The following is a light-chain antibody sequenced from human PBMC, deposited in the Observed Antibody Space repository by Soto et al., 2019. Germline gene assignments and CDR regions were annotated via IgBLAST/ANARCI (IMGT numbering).Light chain of an antibody. CDR1: MRDVGAYNL. V-gene: IGLV2-14*01. J-gene: IGLJ2*01. CDR3: SSYTSKSSII. CDR2: EVR. Sequence: QSVPTQPASVSWSPGHSIAIAFAGTMRDVGAYNLVSWYQQHPGRAPQLIIYEVRNRPSGISFRFSGSKSGNTASLTISGLQAEEEADYYCSSYTSKSSIIFGGGTKVTVL.